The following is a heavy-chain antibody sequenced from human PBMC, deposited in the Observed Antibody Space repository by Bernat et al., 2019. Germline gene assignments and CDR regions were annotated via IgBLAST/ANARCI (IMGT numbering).Heavy chain of an antibody. D-gene: IGHD6-13*01. J-gene: IGHJ3*02. Sequence: QVQLQQSGPGLVKPSQTLSLTCAISGDSVSNNIVAWNWIRQSPSRGLEWLGRTYYGSKWFTDYALSVRSRITINPDTSKNQFSLQLSSVTPEDTAVYYCARSWPLDIWGQGTMVTVSS. CDR1: GDSVSNNIVA. CDR3: ARSWPLDI. V-gene: IGHV6-1*01. CDR2: TYYGSKWFT.